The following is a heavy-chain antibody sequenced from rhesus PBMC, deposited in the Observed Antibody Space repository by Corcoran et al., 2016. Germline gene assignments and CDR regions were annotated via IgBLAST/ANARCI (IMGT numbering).Heavy chain of an antibody. CDR3: ARQGYTDHLGGLDS. CDR1: GGSISGSYT. V-gene: IGHV4-143*01. J-gene: IGHJ6*01. CDR2: VYSSTART. Sequence: QVQLQESGPGPVKPSTTLSPTCTLPGGSISGSYTWNWIRKSPGKGLEWIGAVYSSTARTNYNPSLKSRVTISKDTSKNQFSLRLTSVTAADTAVYYCARQGYTDHLGGLDSWGQGVVVTVSS. D-gene: IGHD2-39*02.